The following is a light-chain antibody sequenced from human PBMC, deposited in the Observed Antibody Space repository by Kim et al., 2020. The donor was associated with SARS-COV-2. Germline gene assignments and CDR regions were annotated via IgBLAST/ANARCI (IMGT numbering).Light chain of an antibody. CDR3: QSNDSSKPWA. CDR1: SGSIASNY. J-gene: IGLJ3*02. Sequence: NFMLTQPHSVSESPGKTVTISCTGSSGSIASNYVQWYQQRPGSAPTTVIYGDNQRPSGVPDRFSGSIDTSSNSASLTISGLKTEDEADYNCQSNDSSKPWAFGGGTKLTVL. V-gene: IGLV6-57*02. CDR2: GDN.